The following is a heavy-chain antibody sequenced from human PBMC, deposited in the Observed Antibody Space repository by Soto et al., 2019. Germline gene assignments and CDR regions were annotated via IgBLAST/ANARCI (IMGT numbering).Heavy chain of an antibody. D-gene: IGHD7-27*01. J-gene: IGHJ4*02. CDR1: GFTLSNSW. CDR3: ARDNRGTFDY. V-gene: IGHV3-7*03. CDR2: MNQDGSEK. Sequence: PGGSLRLSCAASGFTLSNSWMTWVRQAPGKGLEWVANMNQDGSEKYYEDSVKGRFTISRDNAKNSLSLQMNSLRAEDTAVYFCARDNRGTFDYWGQGALVTVSS.